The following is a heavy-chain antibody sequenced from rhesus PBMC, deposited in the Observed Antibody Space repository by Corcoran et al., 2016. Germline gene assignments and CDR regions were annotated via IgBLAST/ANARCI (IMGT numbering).Heavy chain of an antibody. Sequence: QVQLQESGPGLVKPSETLSLTCAVSGGSISSGYYYWSWIRQPPGKGLEWIGYITTSGRTSYNPSVKSRVTSSRDTSKNQFSRKLSSVTAADTAVYYWASRRAAAPFDYWGQGVLVTVSS. V-gene: IGHV4-122*02. CDR3: ASRRAAAPFDY. CDR1: GGSISSGYYY. D-gene: IGHD6-25*01. CDR2: ITTSGRT. J-gene: IGHJ4*01.